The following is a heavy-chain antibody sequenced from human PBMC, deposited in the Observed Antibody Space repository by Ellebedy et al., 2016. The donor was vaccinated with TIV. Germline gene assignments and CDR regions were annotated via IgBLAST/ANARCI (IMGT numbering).Heavy chain of an antibody. Sequence: ASVQVSCKASGYTFTSYFLYWVRQAPGQGLEWMGMINPASGNSNYAQKFQGRVAMTRDTSTNTVYMELSSLRSEDTAVYYCARGDNYYYDSSGYYYNYWGQGTLVTVSS. CDR1: GYTFTSYF. V-gene: IGHV1-46*01. D-gene: IGHD3-22*01. CDR3: ARGDNYYYDSSGYYYNY. CDR2: INPASGNS. J-gene: IGHJ4*02.